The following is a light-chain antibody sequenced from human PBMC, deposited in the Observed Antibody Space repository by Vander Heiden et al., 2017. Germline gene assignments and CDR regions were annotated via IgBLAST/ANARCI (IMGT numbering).Light chain of an antibody. CDR2: GVS. V-gene: IGKV1-17*03. Sequence: DTQMTQSPSAMSASVGDRVTITCRASQGISNSLGWFQQKPGKVPRRLIYGVSNLQSGVPARFSGSGSGTEFTLTISSLQPEDFATYYCLQHKSYPLTFGGGTKVEIK. CDR1: QGISNS. CDR3: LQHKSYPLT. J-gene: IGKJ4*01.